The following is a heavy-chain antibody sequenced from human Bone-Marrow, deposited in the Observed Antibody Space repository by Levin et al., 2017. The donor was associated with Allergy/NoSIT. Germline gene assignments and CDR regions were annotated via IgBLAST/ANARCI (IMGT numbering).Heavy chain of an antibody. CDR1: GGTFSSYA. J-gene: IGHJ5*02. V-gene: IGHV1-69*06. CDR2: IIPIFGTA. D-gene: IGHD6-13*01. Sequence: GASVKVSCKASGGTFSSYAISWVRQAPGQGLEWMGGIIPIFGTANYAQKFQGRVTITADKSTSTAYMELSSLRSEDTAVYYCASIAARGWFDPWGQGTLVTVSS. CDR3: ASIAARGWFDP.